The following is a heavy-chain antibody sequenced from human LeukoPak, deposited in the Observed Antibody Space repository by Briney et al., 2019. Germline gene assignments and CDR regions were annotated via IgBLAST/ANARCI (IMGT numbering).Heavy chain of an antibody. V-gene: IGHV3-23*01. Sequence: PGGSLRLSCAASGFTFRSSAMSWVRQAPGRGLEWVSFISGNGDKTSYADSVKGRFTTSRDNSANMVWLQLDSLRADDTAMYYCAKDPYNRLITNFWFDFWGQGILVTVSS. CDR3: AKDPYNRLITNFWFDF. D-gene: IGHD3-22*01. CDR2: ISGNGDKT. CDR1: GFTFRSSA. J-gene: IGHJ5*01.